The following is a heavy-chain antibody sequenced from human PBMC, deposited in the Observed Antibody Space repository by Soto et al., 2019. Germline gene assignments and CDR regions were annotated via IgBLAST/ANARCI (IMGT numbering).Heavy chain of an antibody. CDR2: IYYSGST. CDR1: GGSISSGGYY. J-gene: IGHJ5*02. CDR3: ARGRARQYNWFDP. V-gene: IGHV4-31*03. Sequence: SETLSLTCTVSGGSISSGGYYWSWIRQHPGKGLEWIGYIYYSGSTYYNPSLKSRVTTSVDTSKNQFSLKLSSVTAADTAVYYWARGRARQYNWFDPWGQGTLVTVSS.